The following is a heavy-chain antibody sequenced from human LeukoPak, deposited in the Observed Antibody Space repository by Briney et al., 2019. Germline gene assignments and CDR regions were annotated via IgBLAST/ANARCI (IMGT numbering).Heavy chain of an antibody. Sequence: SETLSLTCTVSGGSISSSSYYWGWIRQPPGTGLEWIGSIYYSVSAYYNPSLKSLVTISVDTSKNQFSLKLSSVTAAETAVYYCAIIPSSSWYVRYWYFDLWGRGTLVTVSS. CDR1: GGSISSSSYY. D-gene: IGHD6-13*01. CDR2: IYYSVSA. V-gene: IGHV4-39*07. J-gene: IGHJ2*01. CDR3: AIIPSSSWYVRYWYFDL.